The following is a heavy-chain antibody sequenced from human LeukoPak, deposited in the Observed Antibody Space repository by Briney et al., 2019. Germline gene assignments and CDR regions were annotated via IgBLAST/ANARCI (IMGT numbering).Heavy chain of an antibody. V-gene: IGHV1-2*02. D-gene: IGHD6-19*01. Sequence: ASVKVSCKASGYTFTGHYMHWVRQAPGQGLEWMGWINPNSGGTNYAQKFQGRVTMTRDTSISTAYMELSRLRSDDTAVYYCARDIGYSSSSDYWGQGTLVTVSS. J-gene: IGHJ4*02. CDR1: GYTFTGHY. CDR2: INPNSGGT. CDR3: ARDIGYSSSSDY.